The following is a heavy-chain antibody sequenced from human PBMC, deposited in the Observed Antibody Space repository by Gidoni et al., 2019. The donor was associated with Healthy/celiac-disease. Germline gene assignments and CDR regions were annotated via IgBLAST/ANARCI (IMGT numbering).Heavy chain of an antibody. CDR1: GFPFSSYS. V-gene: IGHV3-21*01. Sequence: EVQLEESGGGLVKPGVSLRLSCAASGFPFSSYSMNWVRQAPGKGLEWVSSISSSSSYIYYADSVKGRFTISRDNAKNSLYLQMNSLRAEDTAVYYCARESYGDSDWFFDLWGRGTLVTVSS. CDR3: ARESYGDSDWFFDL. CDR2: ISSSSSYI. J-gene: IGHJ2*01. D-gene: IGHD4-17*01.